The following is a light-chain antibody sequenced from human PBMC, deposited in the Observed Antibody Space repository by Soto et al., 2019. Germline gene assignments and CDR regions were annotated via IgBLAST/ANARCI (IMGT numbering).Light chain of an antibody. CDR3: QQLNMFPST. CDR1: QRIXSY. V-gene: IGKV1-9*01. J-gene: IGKJ5*01. Sequence: DIRLTQSASSLSASVGDRVTITCRASQRIXSYFNWYQQKPGKAPKLLXYNASNFRIGFPSSLSGSGSGTDFTRTITSLQPEDCDNYYWQQLNMFPSTFGQGIRLEIK. CDR2: NAS.